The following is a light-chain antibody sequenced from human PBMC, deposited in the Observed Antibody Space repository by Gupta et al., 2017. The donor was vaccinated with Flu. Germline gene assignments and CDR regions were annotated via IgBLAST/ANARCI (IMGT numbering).Light chain of an antibody. CDR3: QQYDSYSLT. CDR2: KAS. CDR1: QSLSSW. V-gene: IGKV1-5*03. J-gene: IGKJ4*01. Sequence: GDRVTITCRASQSLSSWLAWYQQKPGKAPNLLIYKASNLESGFPSRFSGRGSGTEFTLTISSLQPDDFATYYCQQYDSYSLTFGGGTKVES.